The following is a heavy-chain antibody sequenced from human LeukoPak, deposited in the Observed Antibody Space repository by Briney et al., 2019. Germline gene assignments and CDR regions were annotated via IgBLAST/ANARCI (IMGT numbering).Heavy chain of an antibody. J-gene: IGHJ4*02. CDR2: IDSDGSST. Sequence: SGGSLRLSCAASGFGFSSYWMHWVRQAPGKGLVWVSRIDSDGSSTSYADSVKGRFTISRDNAKNTLYLQMNSLRAEDTAVYYCARGFGYDNIVTYWGQGTLVTVSS. V-gene: IGHV3-74*01. D-gene: IGHD5-12*01. CDR1: GFGFSSYW. CDR3: ARGFGYDNIVTY.